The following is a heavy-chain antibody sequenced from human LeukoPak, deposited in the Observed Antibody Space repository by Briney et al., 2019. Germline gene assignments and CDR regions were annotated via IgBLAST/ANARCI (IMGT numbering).Heavy chain of an antibody. Sequence: ASVTVSCKASGYTFTSYGISWVRQAPGQGLEWMGWINAYNGNTNYAQKLQGRVTMTTDTSTSTAYMELRSLRSDDTAVYYCARGYGSGSYVYFDYWGQGTLVTVSS. J-gene: IGHJ4*02. D-gene: IGHD3-10*01. V-gene: IGHV1-18*01. CDR1: GYTFTSYG. CDR3: ARGYGSGSYVYFDY. CDR2: INAYNGNT.